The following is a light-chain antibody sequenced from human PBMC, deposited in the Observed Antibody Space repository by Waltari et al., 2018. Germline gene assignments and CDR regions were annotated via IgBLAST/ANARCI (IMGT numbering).Light chain of an antibody. CDR1: SLRASY. V-gene: IGLV3-19*01. CDR3: SSRDSSASHVL. Sequence: SSELTQDPAVSVALGQTVRITCQGASLRASYASWYQQKSGLAPILVLFGKNKRPSGIPDRFAGYNSETTTSLTITGAQAEDEADYYCSSRDSSASHVLFAGGTKLTVL. J-gene: IGLJ2*01. CDR2: GKN.